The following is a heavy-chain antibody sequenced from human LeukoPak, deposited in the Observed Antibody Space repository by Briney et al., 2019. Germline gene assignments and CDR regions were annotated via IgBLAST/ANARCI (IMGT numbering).Heavy chain of an antibody. J-gene: IGHJ4*02. D-gene: IGHD4-23*01. CDR1: GFTFSSYG. CDR2: ISYDGSNK. CDR3: ARDSFYGGNSGEFDY. V-gene: IGHV3-30*03. Sequence: GGSLRLSCAASGFTFSSYGMHWVRQAPGKGLEWVAVISYDGSNKYYADSVKGRFTISRDNSKNTLYLQMNSLRAEDTAVYYCARDSFYGGNSGEFDYWGQGTLVTVSS.